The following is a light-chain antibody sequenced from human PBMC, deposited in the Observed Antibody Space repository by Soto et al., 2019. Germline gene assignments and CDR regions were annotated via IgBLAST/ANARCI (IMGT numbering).Light chain of an antibody. Sequence: DIQMTQSPSSLSASVGDRVTITCRASQSVSNHLNWYQQKPGKAPKLLIYASSSLQSGVPSRFSGSGSGTYFTLTISSMQPEDFATYYCQQSHSNIQELTFGGGTKVEIK. CDR2: ASS. J-gene: IGKJ4*01. V-gene: IGKV1-39*01. CDR3: QQSHSNIQELT. CDR1: QSVSNH.